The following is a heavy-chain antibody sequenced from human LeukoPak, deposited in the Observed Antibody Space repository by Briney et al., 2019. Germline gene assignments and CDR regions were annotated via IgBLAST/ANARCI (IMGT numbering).Heavy chain of an antibody. J-gene: IGHJ5*02. CDR2: IYYSGST. CDR3: ARVYDFWSGYSLVWFDP. D-gene: IGHD3-3*01. V-gene: IGHV4-39*06. Sequence: SETLSLTCTVSGGSISSSSYYWGWIRQPPGKGLEWIGSIYYSGSTYYNPSLKSRVTISVDTSKNQFPLKLSSVTAADTAVYYCARVYDFWSGYSLVWFDPWGQGTLVTVSS. CDR1: GGSISSSSYY.